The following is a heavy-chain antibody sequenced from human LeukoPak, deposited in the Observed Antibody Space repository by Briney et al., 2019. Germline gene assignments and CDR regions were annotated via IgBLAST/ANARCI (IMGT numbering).Heavy chain of an antibody. V-gene: IGHV3-23*01. J-gene: IGHJ4*02. CDR2: VSGSGGST. Sequence: PGGSLRLSCAASGFIFTNYGFSWVRQAPGKGLQWVSTVSGSGGSTYYADSVKGRFTISRDNSKNTLFLQMNSLRAEDTAVYYCAKEGLESAAWDYWGQGTLVTVSS. D-gene: IGHD2-15*01. CDR3: AKEGLESAAWDY. CDR1: GFIFTNYG.